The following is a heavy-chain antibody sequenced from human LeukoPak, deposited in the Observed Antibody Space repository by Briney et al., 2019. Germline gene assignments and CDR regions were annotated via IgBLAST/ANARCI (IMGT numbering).Heavy chain of an antibody. CDR1: GASINNNY. D-gene: IGHD1-14*01. Sequence: SETLSLTCAVSGASINNNYWTWVRQPPGKGLEWIGYIYSNGNTNYNPSLKGRVTMSIETSRNQFSLQLPSVTAADTAVYYCASGTFDGPLYGTYWYFHVWGRGTLVTVSS. V-gene: IGHV4-59*01. CDR2: IYSNGNT. CDR3: ASGTFDGPLYGTYWYFHV. J-gene: IGHJ2*01.